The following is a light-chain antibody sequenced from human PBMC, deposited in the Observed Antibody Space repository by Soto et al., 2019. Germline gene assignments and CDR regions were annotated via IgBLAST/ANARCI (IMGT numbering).Light chain of an antibody. CDR2: VNSDGSH. CDR3: QTWGTGIPGV. V-gene: IGLV4-69*01. J-gene: IGLJ1*01. CDR1: SGHSSYA. Sequence: QLVLTQSPSASASLGASVKLTCTLSSGHSSYAIAWHQQQPEKGPRYLMKVNSDGSHSKGDGIPDRFSGSSSGAERSLTIPSLQYDDEADYYCQTWGTGIPGVFGTGTKVTVL.